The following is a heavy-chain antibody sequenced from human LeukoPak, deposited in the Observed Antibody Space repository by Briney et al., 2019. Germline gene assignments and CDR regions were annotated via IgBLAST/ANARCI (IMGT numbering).Heavy chain of an antibody. CDR3: ARSAGRAAAEDY. CDR2: INPNSGGT. Sequence: EASVKVSCKASGYTFTGYYMHWVRQAPGQGLEWMGWINPNSGGTNYAQKFQGRVTMTRDTSISTAYMELSRLRSDDTAVYYCARSAGRAAAEDYWGQGTLVTVSS. J-gene: IGHJ4*02. D-gene: IGHD6-13*01. V-gene: IGHV1-2*02. CDR1: GYTFTGYY.